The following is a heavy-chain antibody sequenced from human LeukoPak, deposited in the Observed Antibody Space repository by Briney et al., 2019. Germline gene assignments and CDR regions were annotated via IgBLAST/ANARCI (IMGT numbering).Heavy chain of an antibody. CDR2: IYPGDSDT. Sequence: GESLKISCKGSGYSFTSYWIAWVRQMPGKGLEWMGIIYPGDSDTRYSPSFQGQVTISADKSISTAYLQWSSLKASDTAMYYCATNFWSGYYIFDYWGQGTLVTVSS. D-gene: IGHD3-3*01. V-gene: IGHV5-51*01. CDR3: ATNFWSGYYIFDY. CDR1: GYSFTSYW. J-gene: IGHJ4*02.